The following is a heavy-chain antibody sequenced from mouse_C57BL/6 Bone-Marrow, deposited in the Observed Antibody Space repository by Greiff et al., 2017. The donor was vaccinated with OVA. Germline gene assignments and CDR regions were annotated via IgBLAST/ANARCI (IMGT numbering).Heavy chain of an antibody. CDR2: ISDGGSYT. Sequence: VQLQESGGGLVKPGGSLKLSCAASGFTFSSYAMSWVRQTPEKRLEWVATISDGGSYTYYPDNVKGRFTISRDNAKNNLYLQMSHLKSEDTAMYYCARDGDEGFDYWGQGTTLTVSS. V-gene: IGHV5-4*01. CDR1: GFTFSSYA. CDR3: ARDGDEGFDY. D-gene: IGHD3-3*01. J-gene: IGHJ2*01.